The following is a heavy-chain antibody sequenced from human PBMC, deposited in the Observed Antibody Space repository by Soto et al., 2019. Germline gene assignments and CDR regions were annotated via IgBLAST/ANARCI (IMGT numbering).Heavy chain of an antibody. CDR3: ARDRIPGYSNYYYGMDV. D-gene: IGHD4-4*01. CDR1: GGSISSGGYY. J-gene: IGHJ6*02. CDR2: IYYSGST. Sequence: PSETLSLTCTVSGGSISSGGYYWSWIRQHPGKGLEWIGYIYYSGSTYYNPSLKSRVTISVDTSKNQFSLKLSSVTAADTAVYYCARDRIPGYSNYYYGMDVSGQGTTVTVSS. V-gene: IGHV4-31*03.